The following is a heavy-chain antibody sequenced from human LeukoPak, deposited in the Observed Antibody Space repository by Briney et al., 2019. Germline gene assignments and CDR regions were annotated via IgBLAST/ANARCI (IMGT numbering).Heavy chain of an antibody. CDR1: GYSFTSYW. V-gene: IGHV5-51*01. D-gene: IGHD7-27*01. CDR3: AREYWGNLDY. J-gene: IGHJ4*02. Sequence: GESLKISCKGSGYSFTSYWIGWVRQMPGKGLEWMGIIHPRDSETRYSPSFQGQVTMSADQSITTAYLQWTSLKASDTAMYYCAREYWGNLDYWGQGTLVTVSS. CDR2: IHPRDSET.